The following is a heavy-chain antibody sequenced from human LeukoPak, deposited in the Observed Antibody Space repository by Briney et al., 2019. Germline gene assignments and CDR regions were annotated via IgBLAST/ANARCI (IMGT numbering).Heavy chain of an antibody. CDR2: ISFDGNTK. J-gene: IGHJ4*02. CDR1: GFTFSDSA. D-gene: IGHD2-2*01. V-gene: IGHV3-30*04. CDR3: AKEMSSSNIDH. Sequence: PGGSLRLSCAASGFTFSDSAMHWVRQAPGKGLEWVAVISFDGNTKYYTDSVKGRFTISRDNSKNTLYLQMNSLRAEDTAVYYCAKEMSSSNIDHCGQGTLVTVSS.